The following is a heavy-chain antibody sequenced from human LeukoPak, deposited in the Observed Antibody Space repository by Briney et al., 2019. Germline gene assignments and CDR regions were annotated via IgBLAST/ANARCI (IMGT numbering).Heavy chain of an antibody. D-gene: IGHD2-15*01. V-gene: IGHV1-2*06. CDR3: AIQQIWPTRSCYST. CDR1: GYTFTGYY. Sequence: ASVRISCKASGYTFTGYYMHWVREAPGQGLECMGRINPNSGGTNYAQKFQGRVTMTRDTSLSTAYMELSRLRYDDTAVYYCAIQQIWPTRSCYSTWGQGTLVTVSS. J-gene: IGHJ5*02. CDR2: INPNSGGT.